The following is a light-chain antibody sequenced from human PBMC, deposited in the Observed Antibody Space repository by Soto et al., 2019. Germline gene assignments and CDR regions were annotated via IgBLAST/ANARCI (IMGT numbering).Light chain of an antibody. V-gene: IGLV2-14*03. Sequence: QSALTQPASVSGSPGQSITISCTGTSSDVGGYNSVSWYQQHPGKAPQLMIYEVSNRPSGVSNRFSGSKSGNTASLTISGLQAEDEADYYCCSYTDSNTWVFGGGTQLTVL. CDR1: SSDVGGYNS. CDR3: CSYTDSNTWV. J-gene: IGLJ3*02. CDR2: EVS.